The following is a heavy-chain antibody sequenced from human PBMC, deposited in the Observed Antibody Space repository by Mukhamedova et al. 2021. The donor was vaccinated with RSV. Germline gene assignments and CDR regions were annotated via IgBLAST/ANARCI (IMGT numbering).Heavy chain of an antibody. J-gene: IGHJ4*02. CDR3: AKFPVVLRFLEWLFGYFDY. CDR2: ISGSGGST. Sequence: GLEWVSAISGSGGSTYYADSVKGRFTISRDNSKNTLYLQMNSLRAEDTAVYYCAKFPVVLRFLEWLFGYFDYWGQGTLVTVSS. V-gene: IGHV3-23*01. D-gene: IGHD3-3*01.